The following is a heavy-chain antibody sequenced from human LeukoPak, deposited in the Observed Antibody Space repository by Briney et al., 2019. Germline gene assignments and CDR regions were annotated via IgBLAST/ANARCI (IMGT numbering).Heavy chain of an antibody. J-gene: IGHJ4*02. CDR2: ISSSGSTI. Sequence: PGGSQGLSCAVSGFTFSDYYMIWIRQAPGKGLEGVSYISSSGSTIYYADSVKGRFTISRDNAKHSLYLQMNSLSAADTAVYYCARDGVVATSDYWGEGTLVTVSS. V-gene: IGHV3-11*01. D-gene: IGHD2-15*01. CDR3: ARDGVVATSDY. CDR1: GFTFSDYY.